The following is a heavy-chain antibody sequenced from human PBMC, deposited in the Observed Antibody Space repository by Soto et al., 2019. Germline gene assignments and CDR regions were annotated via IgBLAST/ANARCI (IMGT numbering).Heavy chain of an antibody. CDR2: ISRDGSNR. CDR3: ARSRSGAVADSFDF. D-gene: IGHD3-10*01. V-gene: IGHV3-30*04. J-gene: IGHJ4*02. Sequence: QVQVVESGGGVVQPGRSLRLSCEASGFIFSRYAIHWVRQAPGKGLEWLAVISRDGSNRYYLDYVKGRFTISRDNSKNTLYLQMNSLREDDTALYYCARSRSGAVADSFDFWGQGTLVTVSS. CDR1: GFIFSRYA.